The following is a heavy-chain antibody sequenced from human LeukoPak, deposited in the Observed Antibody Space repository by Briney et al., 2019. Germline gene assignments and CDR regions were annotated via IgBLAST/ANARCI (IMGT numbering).Heavy chain of an antibody. V-gene: IGHV3-23*01. Sequence: GGSLRLSCAASGFTFSTYAMSWVRQAPAKGLEWVSAIGGSGGSTYYADSVKGRFTISRDNSKNTLYLQMNSLRAEDTAVYYCVREGSIVGATGAFDIWGQGTMVTVSS. CDR1: GFTFSTYA. J-gene: IGHJ3*02. CDR2: IGGSGGST. CDR3: VREGSIVGATGAFDI. D-gene: IGHD1-26*01.